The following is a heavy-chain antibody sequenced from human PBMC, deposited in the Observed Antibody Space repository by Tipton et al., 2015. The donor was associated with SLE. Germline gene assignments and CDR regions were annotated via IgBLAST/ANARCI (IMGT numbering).Heavy chain of an antibody. J-gene: IGHJ1*01. CDR2: INPKTGAT. CDR3: ARDHLGEVVLSEDF. Sequence: QLVQSGAEVKKPGASVKVSCKASGYSFTGYFMNWVRQAPGQGLEWMGRINPKTGATKYAPKFQGRVTMTRDTSINTAFMELTRLMSDDTALYFCARDHLGEVVLSEDFWGQGTLITVSS. D-gene: IGHD3-16*01. CDR1: GYSFTGYF. V-gene: IGHV1-2*06.